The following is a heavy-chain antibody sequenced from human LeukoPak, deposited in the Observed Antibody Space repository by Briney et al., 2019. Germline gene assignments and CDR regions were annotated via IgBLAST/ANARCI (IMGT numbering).Heavy chain of an antibody. V-gene: IGHV4-38-2*01. CDR3: ARHTWRIFNDAFDI. D-gene: IGHD2-15*01. J-gene: IGHJ3*02. CDR2: IYHSGST. Sequence: SETLSLTCAVSGYSISSGYHCGWIRQPPGKGLEWIGSIYHSGSTYYNPSLKSRVTISVDTSKNQFSLKLRSVTAADTAVYYCARHTWRIFNDAFDIWGQGTMVTVSS. CDR1: GYSISSGYH.